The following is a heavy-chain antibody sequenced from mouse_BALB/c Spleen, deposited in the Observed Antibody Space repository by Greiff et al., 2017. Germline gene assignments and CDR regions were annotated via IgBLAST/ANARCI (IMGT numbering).Heavy chain of an antibody. CDR3: ARGRGGYYGGWFAY. V-gene: IGHV5-4*02. Sequence: EVKLMESGGGLVKPGGSLKLSCAASGFTFSDYYMYWVRQTPEKRLEWVATISDGGSYTYYPDSVKGRFTISRDNAKNNLYLQMSSLKSEDTAMYYCARGRGGYYGGWFAYWGQGTLVTVSA. CDR2: ISDGGSYT. J-gene: IGHJ3*01. CDR1: GFTFSDYY. D-gene: IGHD1-2*01.